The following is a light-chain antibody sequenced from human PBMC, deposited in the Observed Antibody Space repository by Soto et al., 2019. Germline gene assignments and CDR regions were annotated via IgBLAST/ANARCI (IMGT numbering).Light chain of an antibody. J-gene: IGKJ1*01. CDR3: QQYGSSPWT. CDR1: QSVSSSY. V-gene: IGKV3-20*01. CDR2: DAS. Sequence: EIVLTQSPGTLSLSPGERATLSCRASQSVSSSYLAWYQQKPGQAPRLLIYDASSRATGIPDRFSGSESGTDFTLTISRLEPEDFVVYYCQQYGSSPWTFGQGTKVEIK.